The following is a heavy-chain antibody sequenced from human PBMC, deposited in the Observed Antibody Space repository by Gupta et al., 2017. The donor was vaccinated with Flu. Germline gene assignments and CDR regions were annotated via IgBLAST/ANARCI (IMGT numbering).Heavy chain of an antibody. Sequence: EVQLVESGGGLVQPGGSLRLSCAASGFTFSSFWMSWVRQAPGKGLEWVANIKQDGSEGYYGDSVKGRFTISRDNAKNSLYLQMNSLRAEDTAVYFCARDKIVGATKLDYWGQGTRVTVSS. CDR1: GFTFSSFW. CDR2: IKQDGSEG. J-gene: IGHJ4*02. D-gene: IGHD1-26*01. V-gene: IGHV3-7*04. CDR3: ARDKIVGATKLDY.